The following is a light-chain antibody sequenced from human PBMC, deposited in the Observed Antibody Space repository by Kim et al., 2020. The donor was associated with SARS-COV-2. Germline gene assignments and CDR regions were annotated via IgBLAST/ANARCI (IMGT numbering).Light chain of an antibody. CDR2: GAS. CDR3: QQYGNSPRT. CDR1: QSVSSNL. Sequence: SPGERATPSCRASQSVSSNLLAWYQQKPGQAPRLLISGASSRATGIPDRFSGSGSGTDFTLTISRLEPEDFAVYYCQQYGNSPRTFGQGTKVDIK. V-gene: IGKV3-20*01. J-gene: IGKJ1*01.